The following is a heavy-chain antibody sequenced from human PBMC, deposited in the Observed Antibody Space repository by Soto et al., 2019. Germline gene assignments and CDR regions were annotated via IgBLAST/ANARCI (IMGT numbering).Heavy chain of an antibody. D-gene: IGHD2-15*01. Sequence: SETLSLTCTVSGGSISSSYWSWIRQPPGKGLEWIGYIYDSGSTYYNSSLKSRVTISVDTSKNQFSLKLSSVTAADTAVYYCAREINCSGGSCYDWFDPWGPGTLVTVSS. V-gene: IGHV4-59*01. CDR2: IYDSGST. J-gene: IGHJ5*02. CDR3: AREINCSGGSCYDWFDP. CDR1: GGSISSSY.